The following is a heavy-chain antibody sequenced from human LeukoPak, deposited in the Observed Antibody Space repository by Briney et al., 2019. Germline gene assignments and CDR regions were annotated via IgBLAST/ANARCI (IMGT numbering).Heavy chain of an antibody. CDR3: ARALGSNSDY. Sequence: GGSLSLSCAASGFTFSSYWMHWVRQAPGKGLVWVSRINSDGSRINYADSVKGRFTIYRDNAKNTLYLQMNSLRAEDTAVYYCARALGSNSDYWGQGTLVTVSS. CDR1: GFTFSSYW. J-gene: IGHJ4*02. CDR2: INSDGSRI. D-gene: IGHD1-26*01. V-gene: IGHV3-74*01.